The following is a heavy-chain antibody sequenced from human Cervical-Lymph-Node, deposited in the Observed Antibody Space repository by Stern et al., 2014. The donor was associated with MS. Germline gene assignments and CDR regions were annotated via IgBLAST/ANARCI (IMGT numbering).Heavy chain of an antibody. Sequence: EDQLVESGAEVKKPGESLKISCKGSGYSFTTYRIAWVRQMPGKGLECMGIIYPGDSDSTYGPSFQGQVTISADKSISTAYLQWSTLKASDTAMYYCARLPFCGGDCYPDYWGQGTLVTVSS. CDR3: ARLPFCGGDCYPDY. CDR1: GYSFTTYR. D-gene: IGHD2-21*02. J-gene: IGHJ4*02. V-gene: IGHV5-51*01. CDR2: IYPGDSDS.